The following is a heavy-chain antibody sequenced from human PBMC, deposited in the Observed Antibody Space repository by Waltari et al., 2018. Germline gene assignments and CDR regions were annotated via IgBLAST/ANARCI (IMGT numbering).Heavy chain of an antibody. Sequence: QVQLVQSGAEVKKPGASVKVSCKASGYTFTSYYMHWVRQDPGQGLEWMGIINPSGGSTSYAQKFQGRVTMTRDTSTSTVYMELSSLRSEDTAVYYCARDSYHDRYCSGGSCKRTAHDAFDIWGQGTMVTVSS. CDR2: INPSGGST. J-gene: IGHJ3*02. V-gene: IGHV1-46*03. CDR3: ARDSYHDRYCSGGSCKRTAHDAFDI. CDR1: GYTFTSYY. D-gene: IGHD2-15*01.